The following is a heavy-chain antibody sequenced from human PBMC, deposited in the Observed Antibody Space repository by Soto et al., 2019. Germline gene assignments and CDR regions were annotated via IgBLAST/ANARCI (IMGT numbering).Heavy chain of an antibody. CDR1: GGSISSGGYS. CDR3: ARSSGWYGEFDY. V-gene: IGHV4-30-2*01. J-gene: IGHJ4*02. CDR2: IYHSGST. D-gene: IGHD6-19*01. Sequence: QLQLQESGSRLVKPSQTLSLTCAVSGGSISSGGYSWSWIRQPPGKGLEWIGYIYHSGSTYYNPSIKSRVTISVDRSKNQFSLKLSSVTAADTAVYSCARSSGWYGEFDYWGQGTLVTVSS.